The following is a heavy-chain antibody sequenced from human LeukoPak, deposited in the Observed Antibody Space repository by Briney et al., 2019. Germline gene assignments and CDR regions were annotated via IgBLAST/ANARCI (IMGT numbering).Heavy chain of an antibody. CDR2: INHSGST. J-gene: IGHJ5*02. CDR1: GGSFSGYY. CDR3: ARARSIFGVVIVRRWFDP. V-gene: IGHV4-34*01. Sequence: ASETLSLTCAVYGGSFSGYYWSWIRHPPGKGLELIGEINHSGSTNYNPSLKSRLTISVDTSKNQFSLKLSSVTAADTAVYYCARARSIFGVVIVRRWFDPWGQGTLVTVSS. D-gene: IGHD3-3*01.